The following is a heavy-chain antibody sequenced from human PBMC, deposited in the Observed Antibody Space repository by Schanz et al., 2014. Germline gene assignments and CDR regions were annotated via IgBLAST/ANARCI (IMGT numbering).Heavy chain of an antibody. CDR3: ARDYYDSSGYYYCDY. CDR2: IIPILGIA. D-gene: IGHD3-22*01. Sequence: QVQLVQSAAEVKKPGSSVKVSCKASGGTFSSYTISWVRQAPGQGLEWMGRIIPILGIATYAQKFQGRLTITADKSTSTAYMELSSLRSEDTAMYYCARDYYDSSGYYYCDYWGQGTLVTVSS. V-gene: IGHV1-69*08. CDR1: GGTFSSYT. J-gene: IGHJ4*02.